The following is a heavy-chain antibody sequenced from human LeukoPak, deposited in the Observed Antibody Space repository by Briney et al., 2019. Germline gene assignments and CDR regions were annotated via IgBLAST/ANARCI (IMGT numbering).Heavy chain of an antibody. J-gene: IGHJ6*02. D-gene: IGHD5-18*01. Sequence: GGSLRLSCAASGFTFSSYEMNWVRQAPGKGLEWVSYISSSGSTIYYADSVKSRFTISRDNAKNSLYLQMNSLRAEDTAVYYCARAKGYGHLGYYYYGMDVWGQGTTVTVSS. CDR2: ISSSGSTI. CDR3: ARAKGYGHLGYYYYGMDV. CDR1: GFTFSSYE. V-gene: IGHV3-48*03.